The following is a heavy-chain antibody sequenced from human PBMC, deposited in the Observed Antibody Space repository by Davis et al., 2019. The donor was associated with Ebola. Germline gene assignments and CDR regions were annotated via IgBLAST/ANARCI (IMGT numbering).Heavy chain of an antibody. Sequence: GESLKISCAASGFNFSDYGLHWVRQAPGKGLEWAAVTSFGGSNKFYADYVRGRFTISVDSSKNTVYLQMNSLVAEDTAVYHCARDGIAIFYYYGMDVWGQGTTVTVSS. CDR3: ARDGIAIFYYYGMDV. CDR2: TSFGGSNK. J-gene: IGHJ6*02. D-gene: IGHD6-13*01. CDR1: GFNFSDYG. V-gene: IGHV3-30*04.